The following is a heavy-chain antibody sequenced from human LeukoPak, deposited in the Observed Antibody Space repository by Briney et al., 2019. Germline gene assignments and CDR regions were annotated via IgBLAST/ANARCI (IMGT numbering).Heavy chain of an antibody. CDR3: ARVSSSMGGAADY. CDR1: GFTFDSYG. J-gene: IGHJ4*02. CDR2: IRYAGGET. D-gene: IGHD6-6*01. V-gene: IGHV3-30*02. Sequence: GGSLRLSCAASGFTFDSYGMHWVRQAPGKGLEWVAFIRYAGGETYYADSVKGRFTISRDDSKNTLYLQMNSLRADDTAVYYCARVSSSMGGAADYWGQGTQVTVSS.